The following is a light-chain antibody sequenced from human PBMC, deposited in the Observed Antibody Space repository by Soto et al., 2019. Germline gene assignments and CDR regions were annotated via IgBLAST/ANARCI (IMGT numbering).Light chain of an antibody. V-gene: IGKV1-17*03. CDR1: QGISNY. CDR2: AAS. CDR3: NQSYSTQIT. J-gene: IGKJ5*01. Sequence: DIQMTQSPSAMSASVGDRGTITCGASQGISNYLACFPQKPGTVPKRLLYAASSLQSGVPSRFSGSRSGKELTLTTSSLQPEDFATSYCNQSYSTQITFGQGTRREIK.